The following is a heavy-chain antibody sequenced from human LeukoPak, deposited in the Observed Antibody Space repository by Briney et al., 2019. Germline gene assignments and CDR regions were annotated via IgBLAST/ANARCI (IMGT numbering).Heavy chain of an antibody. J-gene: IGHJ5*02. CDR2: INHSGST. CDR3: ASTHCSGDSCYSGGWFDP. D-gene: IGHD2-15*01. CDR1: GVSISSYY. V-gene: IGHV4-34*01. Sequence: SETLSLTCTVSGVSISSYYCSWIRQPPGKGLEWIGEINHSGSTNYNPSLKSRVTISVDTSKKQFSLKLSSVTAADTAVYYCASTHCSGDSCYSGGWFDPWGQGTLVTVSS.